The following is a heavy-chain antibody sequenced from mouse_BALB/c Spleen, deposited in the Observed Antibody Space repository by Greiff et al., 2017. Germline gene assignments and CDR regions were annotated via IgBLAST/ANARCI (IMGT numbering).Heavy chain of an antibody. Sequence: VQLKQSGPELVKPGASVKMSCKASGYTFTSYVMHWVKQKPGQGLEWIGYINPYNDGTKYNEKFKGKATLTSDKSSSTAYMELSSLTSEDSAVYYCARGTTVVARAMDYWGQGTSVTVSS. CDR1: GYTFTSYV. D-gene: IGHD1-1*01. CDR2: INPYNDGT. J-gene: IGHJ4*01. CDR3: ARGTTVVARAMDY. V-gene: IGHV1-14*01.